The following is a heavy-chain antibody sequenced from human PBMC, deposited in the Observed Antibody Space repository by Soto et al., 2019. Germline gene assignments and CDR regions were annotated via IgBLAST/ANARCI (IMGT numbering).Heavy chain of an antibody. CDR1: GYTFTGYY. J-gene: IGHJ4*02. CDR2: INPNSGGT. D-gene: IGHD3-22*01. V-gene: IGHV1-2*04. Sequence: ASVKVSCKASGYTFTGYYMHWVRQAPGQGLEWMGWINPNSGGTNYAQKFQGWVTMTRDTSISTAYMELNRLRSDDTAVYYCARDNYYASSGYYYSGFDYWGQGTLVTVSS. CDR3: ARDNYYASSGYYYSGFDY.